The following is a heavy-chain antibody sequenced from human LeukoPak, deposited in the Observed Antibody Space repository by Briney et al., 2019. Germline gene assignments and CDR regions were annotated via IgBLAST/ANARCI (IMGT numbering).Heavy chain of an antibody. CDR2: ISGDGGST. Sequence: PGGSLRLSCAASGFTFDDYAMHWGRQAPGKGLEWVSLISGDGGSTYYADSVKGRFTISRDNRKNSLYLQMNSLRTEDTALYYCAKGSNSWNLDCWGHRILVSVSS. CDR1: GFTFDDYA. V-gene: IGHV3-43*02. CDR3: AKGSNSWNLDC. J-gene: IGHJ4*03. D-gene: IGHD1-1*01.